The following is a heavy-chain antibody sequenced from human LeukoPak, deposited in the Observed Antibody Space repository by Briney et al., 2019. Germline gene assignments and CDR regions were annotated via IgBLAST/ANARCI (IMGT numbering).Heavy chain of an antibody. Sequence: GGSLRLSCAASGFTFSSYWMSWVRQAPGKGLEWVANIKQDGSENYYVDSAKGRFTISRDNAKNSLYLQMNSLRAEDTVVYSWVRDGDTSGYTNWGQGTLVTVSS. CDR1: GFTFSSYW. D-gene: IGHD3-22*01. CDR2: IKQDGSEN. CDR3: VRDGDTSGYTN. V-gene: IGHV3-7*01. J-gene: IGHJ4*02.